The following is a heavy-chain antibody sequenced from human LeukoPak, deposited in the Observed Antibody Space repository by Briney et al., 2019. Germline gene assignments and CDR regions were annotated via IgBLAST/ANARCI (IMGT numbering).Heavy chain of an antibody. V-gene: IGHV7-4-1*02. CDR2: INTNTGNP. CDR3: ARVGFPTYYYYMDV. CDR1: GYTLTELS. Sequence: GASVKVSCKVSGYTLTELSMHWVRQAPGKGLEWMGWINTNTGNPTYAQGFTGRFVFSLDTSVSTAYLQISSLKAEDTAMYYCARVGFPTYYYYMDVWGKGTTVTVSS. D-gene: IGHD3-10*01. J-gene: IGHJ6*03.